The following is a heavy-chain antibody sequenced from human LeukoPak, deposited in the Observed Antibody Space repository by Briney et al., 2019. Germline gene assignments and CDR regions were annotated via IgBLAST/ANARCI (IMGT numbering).Heavy chain of an antibody. CDR3: ATASQFKQQPVIDDAFDI. CDR1: GYTFTGCY. J-gene: IGHJ3*02. V-gene: IGHV1-2*02. D-gene: IGHD6-13*01. Sequence: ASVKVSCKASGYTFTGCYMHWVRQAPGQGLEWMGWINPNSGGTNYAQKFQGRVTITTDESTSTAYMELSSLRSEDTAVYYCATASQFKQQPVIDDAFDIWGQGTMVTVSS. CDR2: INPNSGGT.